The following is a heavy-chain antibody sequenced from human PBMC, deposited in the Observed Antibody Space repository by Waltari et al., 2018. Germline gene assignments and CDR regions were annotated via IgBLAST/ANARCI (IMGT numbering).Heavy chain of an antibody. CDR2: IYSGGST. V-gene: IGHV3-53*02. CDR3: ARVAYSSPPGYYYMDV. Sequence: EVQLVETGGGLIQPGGSLRLSCAASGFTVSSNYMSWVRQAPGKGLEWVSVIYSGGSTYYADSVKGRFTISRDNSKNTLYLQMNSLRAEDTAVYYCARVAYSSPPGYYYMDVWGKGTTVTVSS. J-gene: IGHJ6*03. D-gene: IGHD6-13*01. CDR1: GFTVSSNY.